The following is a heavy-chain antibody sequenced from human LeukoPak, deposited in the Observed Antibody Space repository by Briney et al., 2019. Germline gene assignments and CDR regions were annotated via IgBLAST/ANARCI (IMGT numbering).Heavy chain of an antibody. V-gene: IGHV3-30*04. Sequence: GRSLRLSCAASEFTFSSHAMHWVRQAPGKGLEWVAVISNDGNNEYYAASVKGRFTISRDNSKNTLYLQMNSLRGEDTAVYYCARDQRKGLWLGLLDYWGQGTLVTVSS. CDR1: EFTFSSHA. D-gene: IGHD6-19*01. CDR2: ISNDGNNE. CDR3: ARDQRKGLWLGLLDY. J-gene: IGHJ4*02.